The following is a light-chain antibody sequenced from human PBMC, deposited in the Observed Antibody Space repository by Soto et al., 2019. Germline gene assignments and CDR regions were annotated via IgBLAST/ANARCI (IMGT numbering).Light chain of an antibody. CDR3: QQRSSYPIT. J-gene: IGKJ5*01. CDR1: QGSRAD. V-gene: IGKV1-17*01. Sequence: DIQMTQSPSSLSESLGDRVTIXXRASQGSRADLGRYHQKPGIAPKIXSYDASTLQSGVPSRFSGTGSGTEFTLTISTLQPEDFATYSCQQRSSYPITFGQGTRLDIK. CDR2: DAS.